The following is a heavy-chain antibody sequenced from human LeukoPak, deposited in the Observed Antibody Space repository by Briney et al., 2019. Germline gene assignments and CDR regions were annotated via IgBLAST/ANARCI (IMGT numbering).Heavy chain of an antibody. CDR3: ARYDDSSGYYPNDAFDI. CDR1: GGSISSYY. V-gene: IGHV4-59*01. Sequence: PSETLSLTCTVSGGSISSYYWSWIRQPPGKGREWIGYIYYSGSTNYNPSLKSRVTISVDTSKNQFSLKLSSVTAADTAVYYCARYDDSSGYYPNDAFDIWGQGTMVTVSS. D-gene: IGHD3-22*01. J-gene: IGHJ3*02. CDR2: IYYSGST.